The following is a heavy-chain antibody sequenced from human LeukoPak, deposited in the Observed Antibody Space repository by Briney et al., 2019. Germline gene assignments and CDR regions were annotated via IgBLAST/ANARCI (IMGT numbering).Heavy chain of an antibody. CDR1: GFTVSSNY. CDR2: IYSGGST. Sequence: GGSLRLSCAASGFTVSSNYMSWVRQAPGKGLEWVSVIYSGGSTYYADSVKGRFTISRDNSKNTLYLQMNSLRAEDTAVYYCARFLRANRYYFDYWGQGTLVTVSS. V-gene: IGHV3-66*01. J-gene: IGHJ4*02. CDR3: ARFLRANRYYFDY. D-gene: IGHD1-14*01.